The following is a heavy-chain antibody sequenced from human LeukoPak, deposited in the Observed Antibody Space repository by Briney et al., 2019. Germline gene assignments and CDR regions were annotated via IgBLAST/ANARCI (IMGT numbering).Heavy chain of an antibody. CDR2: IRYDGSNK. CDR3: AKDDYGDYVIDY. Sequence: GGSLRLSCAASGFTFSSYGMHWVRQAPGKGLEWVAFIRYDGSNKYYADSVKGRFTISRDNSKNTLYLQMNSLRAEDTAVYYFAKDDYGDYVIDYWGQGTLVTVSS. J-gene: IGHJ4*02. V-gene: IGHV3-30*02. CDR1: GFTFSSYG. D-gene: IGHD4-17*01.